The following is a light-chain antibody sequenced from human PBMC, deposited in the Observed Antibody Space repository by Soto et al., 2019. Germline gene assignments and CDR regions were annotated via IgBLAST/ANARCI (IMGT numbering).Light chain of an antibody. CDR2: DDS. Sequence: SYELTQPPSVSVAPGQTARITCGGNNIGSKGVHGYHQKPGQAPVLVVDDDSDRPSGIPERFSGSNSGNTATLTISRVEAGDEADYYGQVWDSNSDHSVAFGGGTKRTVL. J-gene: IGLJ2*01. V-gene: IGLV3-21*02. CDR1: NIGSKG. CDR3: QVWDSNSDHSVA.